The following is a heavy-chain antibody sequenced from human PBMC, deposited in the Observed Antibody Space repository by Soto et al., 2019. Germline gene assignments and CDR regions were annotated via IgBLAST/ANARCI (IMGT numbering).Heavy chain of an antibody. J-gene: IGHJ6*02. CDR1: GFTFSSYA. V-gene: IGHV3-30*18. CDR2: ISFDGVKK. Sequence: GGSLRLSXAASGFTFSSYAMHWVRQAPGKGLEWMGVISFDGVKKYYADSVKGRFTISRDSSKNKLYLQMNSLRAEDTAVYYCAKPIVAAGYYGMDVWGQGTTVTVSS. D-gene: IGHD6-13*01. CDR3: AKPIVAAGYYGMDV.